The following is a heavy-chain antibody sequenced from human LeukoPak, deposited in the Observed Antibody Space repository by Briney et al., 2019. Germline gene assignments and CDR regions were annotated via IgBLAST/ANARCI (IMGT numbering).Heavy chain of an antibody. J-gene: IGHJ4*02. CDR1: GLRFSDYW. CDR2: ISSSSSYI. V-gene: IGHV3-21*01. CDR3: ARAHPKRHDSSGYYLYYFDY. Sequence: PGGSLRLSCVASGLRFSDYWMSWVRQPPGKGLEWVSSISSSSSYIYYADSVKGRFPISRDNAKNSLYLQMNSLRAEDTAVYYCARAHPKRHDSSGYYLYYFDYSGQGTLVTVSS. D-gene: IGHD3-22*01.